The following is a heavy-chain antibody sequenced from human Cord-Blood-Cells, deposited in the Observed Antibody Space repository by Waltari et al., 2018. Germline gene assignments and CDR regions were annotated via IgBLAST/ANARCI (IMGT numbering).Heavy chain of an antibody. Sequence: QVQLQQWGAGLLKPSETLSLTCAVYGGSFSGYYWSWIRQPPGKGLEWIGESNHSGGTNYNPSLKSRVTISVDTSKNQFSLKLSSVTAADTAVYYCARGVGYCSSTSCPYFDYWGQGTLVTVSS. J-gene: IGHJ4*02. V-gene: IGHV4-34*01. D-gene: IGHD2-2*01. CDR1: GGSFSGYY. CDR2: SNHSGGT. CDR3: ARGVGYCSSTSCPYFDY.